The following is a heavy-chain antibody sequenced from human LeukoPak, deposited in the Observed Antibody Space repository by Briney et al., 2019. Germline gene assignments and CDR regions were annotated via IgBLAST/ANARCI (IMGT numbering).Heavy chain of an antibody. Sequence: PGGSLRLSCAASGFTFSSYGMHWVRQAPGKGPERVAVIWYDGSNKYYADSVKGRFTISRDNSKNTLYLQMNSLRAEDTAVYYCARAYIVYAFDIWGQGTMVTVSS. D-gene: IGHD2/OR15-2a*01. CDR3: ARAYIVYAFDI. CDR1: GFTFSSYG. J-gene: IGHJ3*02. CDR2: IWYDGSNK. V-gene: IGHV3-33*01.